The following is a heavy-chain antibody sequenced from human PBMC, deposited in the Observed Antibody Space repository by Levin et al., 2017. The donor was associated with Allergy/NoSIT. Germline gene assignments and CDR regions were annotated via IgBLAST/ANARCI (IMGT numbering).Heavy chain of an antibody. CDR2: IYYSGST. V-gene: IGHV4-59*01. J-gene: IGHJ6*03. CDR3: ARVVCTSCYVPYYYYYMDV. CDR1: GGSISSYY. Sequence: SETLSLTCTVSGGSISSYYWSWIRQPPGKGLEWIGYIYYSGSTNYNPSLKSRVTISVDTSKNQFSLKLSSVTAADTAVYYCARVVCTSCYVPYYYYYMDVWGKGTTVTVSS. D-gene: IGHD2-2*01.